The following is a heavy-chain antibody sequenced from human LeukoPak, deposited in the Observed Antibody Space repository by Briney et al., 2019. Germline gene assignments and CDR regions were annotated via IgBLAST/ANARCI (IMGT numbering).Heavy chain of an antibody. Sequence: GSLRLSCAASGFTFSSYAMSWVHQAPGKGLGWVSAISGSGGSTYYADSVKGRFTISRDNSKNTLYLKMNSLRAEDTAVYYCAKDLAYCGGDCYLSAFDYWGQGTLVTVSS. CDR3: AKDLAYCGGDCYLSAFDY. CDR2: ISGSGGST. D-gene: IGHD2-21*02. J-gene: IGHJ4*02. CDR1: GFTFSSYA. V-gene: IGHV3-23*01.